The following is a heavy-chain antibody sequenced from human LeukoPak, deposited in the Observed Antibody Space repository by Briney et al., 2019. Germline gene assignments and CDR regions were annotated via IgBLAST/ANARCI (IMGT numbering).Heavy chain of an antibody. Sequence: SETLSLTCTVSGGSISSGDYYWSWIRQPPGKGLEWIGYIDYRWSTYYNPSLKSRVTISVDTSKNQFSLKLSSVTAADTAVYYCARFELADAFDIWGQGTMVTVSS. D-gene: IGHD6-13*01. CDR3: ARFELADAFDI. CDR2: IDYRWST. V-gene: IGHV4-30-4*08. J-gene: IGHJ3*02. CDR1: GGSISSGDYY.